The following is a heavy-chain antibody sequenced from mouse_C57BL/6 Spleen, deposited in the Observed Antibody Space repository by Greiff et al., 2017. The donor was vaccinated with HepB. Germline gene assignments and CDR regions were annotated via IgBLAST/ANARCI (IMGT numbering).Heavy chain of an antibody. CDR1: GYTFTSYW. V-gene: IGHV1-50*01. J-gene: IGHJ1*03. CDR3: ARSEDFHWYFDV. CDR2: IDPSDSYT. Sequence: VQLQQPGAELVKPGASVKLSCKASGYTFTSYWMQWVKQRPGQGLEWIGEIDPSDSYTNYNQKFKGKATLTVYTSSSTAYMQLSSLTSADSAVYYCARSEDFHWYFDVWGTGTTVTVSS.